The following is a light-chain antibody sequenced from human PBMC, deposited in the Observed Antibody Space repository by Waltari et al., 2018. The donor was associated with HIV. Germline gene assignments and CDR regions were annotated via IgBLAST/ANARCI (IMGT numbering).Light chain of an antibody. CDR2: DAS. CDR3: QQYSSSPWT. V-gene: IGKV3D-20*01. J-gene: IGKJ1*01. Sequence: VLTQSPVSLCLSPGARAALSCGASQTISSNFLAWYQQRLGLPPSLLIYDASKRASGVPDRVSGAGSGTDFTLAINRLAPEVSSVYFCQQYSSSPWTFGQGTKV. CDR1: QTISSNF.